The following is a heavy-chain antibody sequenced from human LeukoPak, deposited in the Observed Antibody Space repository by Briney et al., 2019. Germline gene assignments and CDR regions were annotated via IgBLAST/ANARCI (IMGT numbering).Heavy chain of an antibody. CDR1: GFTFSDSA. D-gene: IGHD3-22*01. CDR3: AEGRYYYDSSGYYTH. Sequence: GGSLRLSCAASGFTFSDSAMSWVRQAPGKGLEWVSTLSGSGITTYYADSVKGRFTISRDNSKNTLYLQMNSLRAEDTAVYYCAEGRYYYDSSGYYTHWGQGTLVTVSS. CDR2: LSGSGITT. J-gene: IGHJ4*02. V-gene: IGHV3-23*01.